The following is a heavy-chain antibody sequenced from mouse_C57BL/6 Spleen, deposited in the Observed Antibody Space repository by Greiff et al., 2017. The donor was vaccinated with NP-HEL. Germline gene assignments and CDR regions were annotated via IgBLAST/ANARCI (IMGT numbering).Heavy chain of an antibody. CDR2: IYPGSGST. CDR1: GYTFTSYW. Sequence: QVQLQQPGAELVKPGASVKMSCKASGYTFTSYWITWVKQRPGQGLEWIGDIYPGSGSTNYNEKFKSKATLTVDTSSSTAYMQLSSLTSEDSAVYYCARPGGSSSYWYFDVWGTGTTVTVSS. CDR3: ARPGGSSSYWYFDV. D-gene: IGHD1-1*01. V-gene: IGHV1-55*01. J-gene: IGHJ1*03.